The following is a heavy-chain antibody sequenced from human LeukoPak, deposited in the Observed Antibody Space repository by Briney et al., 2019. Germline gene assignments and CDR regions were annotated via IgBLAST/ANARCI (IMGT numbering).Heavy chain of an antibody. CDR3: ARDQGVQWELLPQGYYYYMDV. CDR1: GYTFTGYY. CDR2: INPNSGGT. Sequence: ASVKVSCKASGYTFTGYYMHWVRQAPGQGLEWTGWINPNSGGTNYAQKFQGRVTMTRDTSISTAYMELSRLRSDGTVVYYCARDQGVQWELLPQGYYYYMDVWGKGTTVTVSS. J-gene: IGHJ6*03. D-gene: IGHD1-26*01. V-gene: IGHV1-2*02.